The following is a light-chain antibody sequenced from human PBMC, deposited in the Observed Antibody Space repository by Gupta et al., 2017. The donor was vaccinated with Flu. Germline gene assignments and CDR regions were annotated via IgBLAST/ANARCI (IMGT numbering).Light chain of an antibody. J-gene: IGLJ3*02. CDR3: CAYAGSASWV. Sequence: SVTISCTGTSSYVGGYNYVSWYHPHPGKAPNLMIYDVSKRPSGVPDRFSGSKSGNTASLTISGLQAEDEADYYCCAYAGSASWVFGGGTKLTVL. V-gene: IGLV2-11*01. CDR1: SSYVGGYNY. CDR2: DVS.